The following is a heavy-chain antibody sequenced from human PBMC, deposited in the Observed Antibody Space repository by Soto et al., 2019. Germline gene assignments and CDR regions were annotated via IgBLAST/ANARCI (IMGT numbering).Heavy chain of an antibody. J-gene: IGHJ4*02. CDR3: AKAYSSGWSLFDY. D-gene: IGHD6-19*01. V-gene: IGHV3-53*01. CDR1: GFTVSSNY. CDR2: IFPGGST. Sequence: GGSLRLSCAASGFTVSSNYMNWVRQAPGKGLEWVSVIFPGGSTYYADSVKGRFTISRDNSKNTLYLQMNSLRAEDTAVYYCAKAYSSGWSLFDYWGQGTLVTVSS.